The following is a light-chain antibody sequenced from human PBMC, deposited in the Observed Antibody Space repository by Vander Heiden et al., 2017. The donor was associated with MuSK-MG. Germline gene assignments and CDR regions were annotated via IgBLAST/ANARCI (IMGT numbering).Light chain of an antibody. J-gene: IGKJ5*01. CDR1: QSLLSRSNNKDF. CDR3: QQYDSGPIT. Sequence: DIVMTQSPDSLTVSLGERATINCKSSQSLLSRSNNKDFLAWFQQKPGQSPNLLIYWASTRESGVPDRFSGSGSGADFTLTISSLQAEDVAIYYCQQYDSGPITFGQGTRLEIK. CDR2: WAS. V-gene: IGKV4-1*01.